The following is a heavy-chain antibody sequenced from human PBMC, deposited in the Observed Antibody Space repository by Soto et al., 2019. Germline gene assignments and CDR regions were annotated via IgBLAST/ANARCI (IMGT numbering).Heavy chain of an antibody. CDR2: IYYSGST. D-gene: IGHD6-19*01. Sequence: SETLSLTCTVSGGSISSYYWSWIRRPPGKGLEWIGYIYYSGSTNYNPSLKSRVTISVDTSKNQFSLKLSSVTAADTAVYYCAREHIAVAGTGVFYYYGMDVWGQGTTVTVSS. V-gene: IGHV4-59*01. CDR3: AREHIAVAGTGVFYYYGMDV. CDR1: GGSISSYY. J-gene: IGHJ6*02.